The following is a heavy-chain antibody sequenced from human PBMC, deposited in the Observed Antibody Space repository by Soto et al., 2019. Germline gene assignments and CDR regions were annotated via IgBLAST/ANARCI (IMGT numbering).Heavy chain of an antibody. CDR2: LYWDDTR. J-gene: IGHJ6*04. CDR1: GFSLYTGGVG. CDR3: AHYTTDTYFDV. V-gene: IGHV2-5*02. Sequence: QITLKESSPTLVKPTQTLTLTCSFSGFSLYTGGVGVGWIRQPPGKALEWLALLYWDDTRRYNPSLNNTLTIAKDTSENQVVLTVTDMGPVDTGTYFCAHYTTDTYFDVWGKGATVTVSS. D-gene: IGHD1-1*01.